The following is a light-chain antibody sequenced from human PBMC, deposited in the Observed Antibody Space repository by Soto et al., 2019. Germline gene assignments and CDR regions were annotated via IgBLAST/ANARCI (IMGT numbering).Light chain of an antibody. V-gene: IGLV1-47*01. CDR1: SSNIGSNY. J-gene: IGLJ3*02. Sequence: QPVLTQPPSASGTPXQRVTISCXGSSSNIGSNYVYWYQQLPGTAPKLLIYRNNQRPSGVPDRFSGSKSGTSASLAISGLRSEDEADYYCAAWDDSLSGWVFGGGTKLTVL. CDR3: AAWDDSLSGWV. CDR2: RNN.